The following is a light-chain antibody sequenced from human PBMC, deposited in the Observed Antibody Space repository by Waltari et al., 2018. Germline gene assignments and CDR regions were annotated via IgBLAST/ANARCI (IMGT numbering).Light chain of an antibody. V-gene: IGLV8-61*01. CDR2: KTN. CDR3: LLYTGSGIWV. Sequence: HTVVTQEPSLSVSPGGTVTLTCTLSSGSISSTSYASWYQQTPGQAPRTLVYKTNSRSSGVPDRFSGSVLGNKAALTITGAQADDESDYYCLLYTGSGIWVFGGGTKLTVL. J-gene: IGLJ3*02. CDR1: SGSISSTSY.